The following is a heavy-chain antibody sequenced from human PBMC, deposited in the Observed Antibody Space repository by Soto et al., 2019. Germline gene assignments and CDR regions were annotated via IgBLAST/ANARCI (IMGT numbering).Heavy chain of an antibody. V-gene: IGHV3-30-3*01. Sequence: GGSLRLSCAASGVSFSSYALYWVRQAPGKGLEWVALISYNGIDEYYADSVKGRFTISRDSSTNTLSLQMNSLRGEDTAVYYCARAPPRGIAAPGTWGSGMDVWGQGTTVTVSS. CDR2: ISYNGIDE. CDR1: GVSFSSYA. J-gene: IGHJ6*02. CDR3: ARAPPRGIAAPGTWGSGMDV. D-gene: IGHD6-13*01.